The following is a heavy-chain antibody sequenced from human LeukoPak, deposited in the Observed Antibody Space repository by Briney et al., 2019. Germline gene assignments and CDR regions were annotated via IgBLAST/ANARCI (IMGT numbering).Heavy chain of an antibody. D-gene: IGHD3-10*01. CDR3: ARDSGERGSGSYLIAY. Sequence: GASVKVSCKASGYTFTNYAISWVRQAPGQGLEWVGWISAYNGNTNYAQKLQGRVTMTTDASTSTAYMDLRSLRSDDTAVYYCARDSGERGSGSYLIAYWGQGTLVTVPS. CDR1: GYTFTNYA. CDR2: ISAYNGNT. J-gene: IGHJ4*02. V-gene: IGHV1-18*01.